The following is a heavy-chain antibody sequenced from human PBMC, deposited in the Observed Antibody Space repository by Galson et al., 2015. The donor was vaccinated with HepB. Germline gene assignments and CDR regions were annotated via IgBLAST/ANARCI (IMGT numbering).Heavy chain of an antibody. Sequence: SLRLSCAASLFTFSSYPLHGVRQAPGKGLESVAFISKDGNDKYYADSVKGRFTISRENSKNTLYLQMNNLRAEDTAIYYCARVRSSSWRDGLDMWGQGTMVTVSS. V-gene: IGHV3-30*04. CDR3: ARVRSSSWRDGLDM. CDR1: LFTFSSYP. J-gene: IGHJ3*02. D-gene: IGHD6-13*01. CDR2: ISKDGNDK.